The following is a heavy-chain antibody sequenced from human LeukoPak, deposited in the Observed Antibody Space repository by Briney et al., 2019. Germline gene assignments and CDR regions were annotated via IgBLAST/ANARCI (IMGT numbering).Heavy chain of an antibody. CDR2: ISGTSSTI. D-gene: IGHD6-19*01. CDR1: GFPFSSYS. J-gene: IGHJ4*02. CDR3: ARDHGYSSGWYGGPYFDY. Sequence: GGSLRLSCEASGFPFSSYSMNWVRQAPGKGLEWVACISGTSSTIYYADSAKGRFTISRDNAKNSLYLQMNSLRAEDTAVYYCARDHGYSSGWYGGPYFDYWGQGTLVTVSS. V-gene: IGHV3-48*04.